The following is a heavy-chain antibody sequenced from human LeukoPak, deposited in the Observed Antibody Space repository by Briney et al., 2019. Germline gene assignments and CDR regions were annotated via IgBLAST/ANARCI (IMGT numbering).Heavy chain of an antibody. CDR1: GFTFISYS. J-gene: IGHJ4*02. CDR2: ISSSSSTI. V-gene: IGHV3-48*01. D-gene: IGHD3-22*01. CDR3: AKDGNYDSSGYYDY. Sequence: GGSLRLSCAASGFTFISYSMNWVRQAPGKGLEWVSYISSSSSTIYYADSVKGRFTISRDNSKNTLYLQMNSLRAEDTAVYYCAKDGNYDSSGYYDYWGQGTLVTVSS.